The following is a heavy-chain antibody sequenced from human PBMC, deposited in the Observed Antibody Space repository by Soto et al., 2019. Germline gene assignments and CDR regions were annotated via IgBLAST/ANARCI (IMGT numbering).Heavy chain of an antibody. CDR1: GFTFSSYA. Sequence: QVQLVESGGGVVQPGRSLRLSCAASGFTFSSYAMHWVRQAPGKGLEWVAVISYDGSNKYYADSVKGRFTISRDNSKNTLYLQMNSLRAEDTAMYYCARDYYGSGSTIDYWGQGTLVTVSS. CDR2: ISYDGSNK. D-gene: IGHD3-10*01. CDR3: ARDYYGSGSTIDY. V-gene: IGHV3-30-3*01. J-gene: IGHJ4*02.